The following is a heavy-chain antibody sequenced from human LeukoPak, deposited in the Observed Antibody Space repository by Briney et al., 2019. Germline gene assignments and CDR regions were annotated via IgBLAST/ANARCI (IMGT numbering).Heavy chain of an antibody. CDR1: GGSISSSNYY. CDR3: ARVQIGYSYGYEGG. V-gene: IGHV4-39*07. CDR2: VYYTEST. D-gene: IGHD5-18*01. J-gene: IGHJ4*02. Sequence: PSETLSLTCTVSGGSISSSNYYWGWIRQPPGKGLECIGSVYYTESTYYNPSLKSRVTISVDTSKNQFSLKLSSVTAADTAVYYCARVQIGYSYGYEGGWGQGTLVTVSS.